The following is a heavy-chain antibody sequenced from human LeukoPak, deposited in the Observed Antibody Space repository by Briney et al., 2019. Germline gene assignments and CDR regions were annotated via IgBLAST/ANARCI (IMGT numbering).Heavy chain of an antibody. D-gene: IGHD3-10*01. J-gene: IGHJ6*02. CDR2: ISSSSSDI. CDR1: GFTFITYT. CDR3: AREGGFYASGTYHTDYGMDV. V-gene: IGHV3-21*01. Sequence: GGSLRLSCAASGFTFITYTMNWVRQAPGKGLEWVSSISSSSSDIFYADSVKGRFTISRDNAKNSLYLQMNSLRAEDTAVYYCAREGGFYASGTYHTDYGMDVWGQGTTVTVSS.